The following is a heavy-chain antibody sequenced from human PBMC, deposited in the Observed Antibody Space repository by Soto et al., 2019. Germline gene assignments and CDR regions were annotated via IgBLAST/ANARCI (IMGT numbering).Heavy chain of an antibody. Sequence: PSQTLSLTCAISGDSVSSNSAAWNWIRQSPSRGLEWLGRTYYRSKWYNDYAVSVKSRITINSDTSKNQFSLQLNSVTPEDTAVYYCASGDIGIAAAGTNYYYGMDVWGQGTTVTVSS. V-gene: IGHV6-1*01. J-gene: IGHJ6*02. CDR3: ASGDIGIAAAGTNYYYGMDV. D-gene: IGHD6-13*01. CDR1: GDSVSSNSAA. CDR2: TYYRSKWYN.